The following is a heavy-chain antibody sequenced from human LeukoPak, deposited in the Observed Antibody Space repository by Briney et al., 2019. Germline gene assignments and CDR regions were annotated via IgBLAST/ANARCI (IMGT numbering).Heavy chain of an antibody. V-gene: IGHV3-23*01. J-gene: IGHJ6*03. CDR2: ISGGGGRT. D-gene: IGHD2-2*01. CDR3: AKVMDCSSTSCYYYYYMDV. CDR1: GFTFSSYW. Sequence: GGSLRLSCAASGFTFSSYWMSWVRQAPGKGLEWVSAISGGGGRTYYADSVKGRFTISRDNSKNTLYLLMNSLRAEDTAVYYCAKVMDCSSTSCYYYYYMDVWGKGTTVTVSS.